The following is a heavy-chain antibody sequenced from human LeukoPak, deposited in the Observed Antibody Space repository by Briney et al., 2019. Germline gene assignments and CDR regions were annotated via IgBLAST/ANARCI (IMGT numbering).Heavy chain of an antibody. CDR3: AKYHDSSGYYYSDYFDY. Sequence: QTGGSLRLSCAASGFTFSSYGMHWVRQAPGKGLEWVSAISGSGGSTYYADSVKGRFTISRDNSKNTLYLQMNSLRAEDTAVYYCAKYHDSSGYYYSDYFDYWGQGTLVTVSS. J-gene: IGHJ4*02. CDR2: ISGSGGST. V-gene: IGHV3-23*01. D-gene: IGHD3-22*01. CDR1: GFTFSSYG.